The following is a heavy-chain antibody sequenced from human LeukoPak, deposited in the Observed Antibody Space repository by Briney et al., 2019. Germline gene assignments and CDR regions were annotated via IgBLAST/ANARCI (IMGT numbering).Heavy chain of an antibody. CDR1: GYDFISYG. Sequence: ASVKVSCKASGYDFISYGITWVRQAPGQGPEWMGWISAYNGNTNYAQKVQGRVTMITDTSTRTAYMEPRSLRSDDTAVYYCARAICSSSSCHGRNDYWGQGTLVTVSS. D-gene: IGHD2-2*01. CDR2: ISAYNGNT. J-gene: IGHJ4*02. V-gene: IGHV1-18*04. CDR3: ARAICSSSSCHGRNDY.